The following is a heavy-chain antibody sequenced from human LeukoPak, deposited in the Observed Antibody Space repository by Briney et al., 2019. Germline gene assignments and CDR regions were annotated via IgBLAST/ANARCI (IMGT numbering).Heavy chain of an antibody. CDR1: GGSISSGSYY. J-gene: IGHJ3*02. CDR3: ARGMEYYYDSSGYSDAFDI. D-gene: IGHD3-22*01. Sequence: PSETLSLTCTVSGGSISSGSYYWSWIRQPAGKGLEWIGRIYTSGSTNYNPSLKSRVTISVDTSKNQFSLKLSSVTAADTAVYYCARGMEYYYDSSGYSDAFDIWGQGTMVTVSS. CDR2: IYTSGST. V-gene: IGHV4-61*02.